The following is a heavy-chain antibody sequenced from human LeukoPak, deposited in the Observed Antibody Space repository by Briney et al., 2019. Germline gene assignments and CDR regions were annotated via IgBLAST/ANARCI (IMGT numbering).Heavy chain of an antibody. Sequence: GASVKVSCKASGGTFSSYAISWVRQAPGQGLEWMGRIIPILGIANYAQKFQGRVTITADKSTSTAYMELSSLRSEDTAVYYCARSFGELYYYYYGMDVWGQGTTVTVSS. CDR1: GGTFSSYA. V-gene: IGHV1-69*04. D-gene: IGHD3-10*01. CDR3: ARSFGELYYYYYGMDV. CDR2: IIPILGIA. J-gene: IGHJ6*02.